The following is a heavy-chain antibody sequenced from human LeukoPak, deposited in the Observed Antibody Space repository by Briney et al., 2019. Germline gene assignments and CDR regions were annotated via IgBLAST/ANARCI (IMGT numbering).Heavy chain of an antibody. V-gene: IGHV3-74*01. J-gene: IGHJ6*02. D-gene: IGHD3-3*02. Sequence: GGSLRLSCAASGFPFSSNWMHWVRQAPGKGLVWVSRINSDGSSAHYADSVKGRFTISRDNAKNTLYLEMNSLRAEDTAVYYCARDLATYYYYYYGMDVWGQGTTVTVSS. CDR1: GFPFSSNW. CDR2: INSDGSSA. CDR3: ARDLATYYYYYYGMDV.